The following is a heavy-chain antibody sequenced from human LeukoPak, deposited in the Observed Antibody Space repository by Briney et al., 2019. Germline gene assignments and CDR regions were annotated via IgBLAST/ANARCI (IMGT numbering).Heavy chain of an antibody. CDR1: GYSFTSYW. CDR2: IYPGDSDT. D-gene: IGHD2-2*01. Sequence: GESLKISCKGSGYSFTSYWIGWVRQMPGKGLEWMGIIYPGDSDTRYSPSFQGQVTISADKSISTAYLQWSSLKASDTAMYYCARHRYCSSTSCYAIDYYYMDVWGKGTTVTISS. V-gene: IGHV5-51*01. J-gene: IGHJ6*03. CDR3: ARHRYCSSTSCYAIDYYYMDV.